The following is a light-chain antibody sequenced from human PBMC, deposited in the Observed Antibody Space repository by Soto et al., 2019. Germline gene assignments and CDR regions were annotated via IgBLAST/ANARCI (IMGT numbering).Light chain of an antibody. CDR3: QQYDKWPSYT. CDR1: QSVSSN. J-gene: IGKJ2*01. Sequence: EIVMTQSPATLSVSPGERATLSCRASQSVSSNLVWYQQKPGQAPRLLIYGASTRATGSPARFSGSGSGTEFTLTISSLQSEDFAVYYCQQYDKWPSYTFGQGTKLEIK. V-gene: IGKV3D-15*01. CDR2: GAS.